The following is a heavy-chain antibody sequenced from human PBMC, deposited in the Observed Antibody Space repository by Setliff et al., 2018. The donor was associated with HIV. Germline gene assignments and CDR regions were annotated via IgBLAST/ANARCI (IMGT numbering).Heavy chain of an antibody. D-gene: IGHD6-19*01. V-gene: IGHV3-64*02. Sequence: PGGSLRLSCAASGFTFSSYGMHWVRQAPGKGLEYVSAISNNGGITYYGDSVKGRFTISRDNSKNTLYLQMGSLRPEDMAVYYCAKGGANGWYGGYFQHWGQGTLVTVSS. CDR2: ISNNGGIT. CDR3: AKGGANGWYGGYFQH. CDR1: GFTFSSYG. J-gene: IGHJ1*01.